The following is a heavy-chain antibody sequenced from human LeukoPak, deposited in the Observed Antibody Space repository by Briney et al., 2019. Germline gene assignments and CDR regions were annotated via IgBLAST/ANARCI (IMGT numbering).Heavy chain of an antibody. V-gene: IGHV3-23*01. Sequence: PGGSLRLSCAASGFTFSSYAMSWVRQAPGKGLEWVSAISGSGGSTYYADSVKGRFTISRDNSKNTLYLQMNSLRAEDTAVYYCAKEGSHYYDSSGYYYDYWGQGTLVTVSS. J-gene: IGHJ4*02. CDR1: GFTFSSYA. D-gene: IGHD3-22*01. CDR2: ISGSGGST. CDR3: AKEGSHYYDSSGYYYDY.